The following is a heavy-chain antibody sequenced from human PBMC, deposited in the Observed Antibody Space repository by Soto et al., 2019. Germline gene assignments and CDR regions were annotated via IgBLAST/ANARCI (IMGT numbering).Heavy chain of an antibody. J-gene: IGHJ4*02. CDR3: ARDGYGSGSYYIGY. CDR2: IWYDGSNK. Sequence: QVQLVESGGGVVQPGRSLRLSCAASGFNFSSYGMHWVRQAPGKGPGWGAVIWYDGSNKYYADSVKGRFTISRDNSKNTLYLQMNSLRAEDTAVYLCARDGYGSGSYYIGYWGKGTLVTVSS. V-gene: IGHV3-33*01. CDR1: GFNFSSYG. D-gene: IGHD3-10*01.